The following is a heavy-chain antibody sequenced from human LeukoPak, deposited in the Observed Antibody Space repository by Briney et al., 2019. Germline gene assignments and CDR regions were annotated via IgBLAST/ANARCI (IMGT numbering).Heavy chain of an antibody. Sequence: GGSLRLSCAASGFTFSSYSMNWVRQAPGKGLEWVSSIRSSSSYIYYADSVKGRFTISRDNAKNSLYLQMNSLRAEDTAVYYCARDPFYYYDSIDWGQGTLVTVSS. D-gene: IGHD3-22*01. J-gene: IGHJ4*02. CDR2: IRSSSSYI. CDR3: ARDPFYYYDSID. V-gene: IGHV3-21*01. CDR1: GFTFSSYS.